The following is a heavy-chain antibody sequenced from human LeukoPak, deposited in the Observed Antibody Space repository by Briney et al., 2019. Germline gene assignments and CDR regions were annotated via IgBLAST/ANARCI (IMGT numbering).Heavy chain of an antibody. CDR2: INHSGST. D-gene: IGHD6-19*01. CDR1: GGSFSGYY. J-gene: IGHJ4*02. V-gene: IGHV4-34*01. CDR3: ARDVGYSSGWYNFDY. Sequence: SETLSLTCAVYGGSFSGYYWSWIRQPPGKGLEWIGEINHSGSTNYNPSPKSRVTISVDTSKNQFSLKLSSVTAADTAVYYCARDVGYSSGWYNFDYWGQGTLVTVSS.